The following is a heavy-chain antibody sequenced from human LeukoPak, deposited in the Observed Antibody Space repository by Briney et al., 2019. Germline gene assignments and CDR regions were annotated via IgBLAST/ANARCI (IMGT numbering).Heavy chain of an antibody. V-gene: IGHV3-21*01. CDR1: GFTFNVYN. CDR3: VREGGYDPFEN. CDR2: ISSSSIYI. D-gene: IGHD5-12*01. J-gene: IGHJ4*02. Sequence: PGGSLRLSCAASGFTFNVYNMNWVRQAPGKGLEWVSSISSSSIYIYYADSVKGRFTISRDNANNSLYLQMNSLRAEDTAVYYCVREGGYDPFENWGQGTLVTVSS.